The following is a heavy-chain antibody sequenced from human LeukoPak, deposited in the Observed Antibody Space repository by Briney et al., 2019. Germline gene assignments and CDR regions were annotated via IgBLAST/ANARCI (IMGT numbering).Heavy chain of an antibody. CDR2: ISSSSSYI. Sequence: GGSLRLSCAASGFTFSSYSMTWVRQAPGKGLEWVSSISSSSSYIYYADSVKGRFTISRDNAKNSLYLQMNSLSAEDTAVYYCARAERYGDYGAFDIWGQGTMVTVSS. CDR3: ARAERYGDYGAFDI. V-gene: IGHV3-21*01. CDR1: GFTFSSYS. J-gene: IGHJ3*02. D-gene: IGHD4-17*01.